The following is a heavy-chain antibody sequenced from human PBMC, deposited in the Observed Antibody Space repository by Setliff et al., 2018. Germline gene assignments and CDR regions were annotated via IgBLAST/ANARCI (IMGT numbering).Heavy chain of an antibody. Sequence: SETLSLTCTVSGGSVSNSGFFWGWLRQAPGKGLEWIGNIYDSGSSNYNASLKSRLIITRDTSKNQISLKLTSVAAADTAVYYCGRGFSRIEGWGNWFDPWGQGILVTVS. J-gene: IGHJ5*02. CDR3: GRGFSRIEGWGNWFDP. CDR2: IYDSGSS. D-gene: IGHD2-15*01. V-gene: IGHV4-39*01. CDR1: GGSVSNSGFF.